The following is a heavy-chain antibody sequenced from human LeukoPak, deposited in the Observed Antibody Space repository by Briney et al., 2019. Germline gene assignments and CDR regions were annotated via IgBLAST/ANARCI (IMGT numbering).Heavy chain of an antibody. Sequence: GGSLRPSCAASGFTFTTYGMHWVRQAPGKGLEWVACIYPDGTNKDYADSVKGRFIISRDNSKNTLFLQMNSLRAEDTAVYYCAKDWSGNYNWSDPWGQGTLVTVSS. D-gene: IGHD3-3*01. CDR2: IYPDGTNK. CDR3: AKDWSGNYNWSDP. V-gene: IGHV3-30*02. CDR1: GFTFTTYG. J-gene: IGHJ5*02.